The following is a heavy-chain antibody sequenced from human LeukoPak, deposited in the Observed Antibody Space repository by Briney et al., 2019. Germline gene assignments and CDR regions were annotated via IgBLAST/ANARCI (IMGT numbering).Heavy chain of an antibody. CDR3: ARITVGANGYNWFDP. J-gene: IGHJ5*02. Sequence: SETLSLTCAVSGGSISTYYWNWIRQPPGKGLEWIGYIYYTGSTIYNPSLKSRVTISVDTSKNQFSLKLSPVTAADTAVYYCARITVGANGYNWFDPWGQGTLVTVSS. D-gene: IGHD1-26*01. CDR1: GGSISTYY. V-gene: IGHV4-59*08. CDR2: IYYTGST.